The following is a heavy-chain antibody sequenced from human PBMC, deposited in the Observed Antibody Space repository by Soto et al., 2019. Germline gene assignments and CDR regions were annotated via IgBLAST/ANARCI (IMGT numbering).Heavy chain of an antibody. J-gene: IGHJ1*01. CDR2: IIPIFGTA. CDR1: GGTFSSYT. V-gene: IGHV1-69*01. CDR3: ASGTTVTAHEYFHR. Sequence: QVQLVQSGAEVKKPGSSVKVSCKASGGTFSSYTVSWMRQAPGQGLEWMGGIIPIFGTANYAQKFQDRVTITADESTNTAYMELSSLRSEDTAVYYCASGTTVTAHEYFHRWGQGTLVTVYS. D-gene: IGHD4-17*01.